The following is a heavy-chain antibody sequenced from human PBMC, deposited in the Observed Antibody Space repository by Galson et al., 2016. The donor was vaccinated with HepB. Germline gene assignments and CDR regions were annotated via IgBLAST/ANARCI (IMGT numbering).Heavy chain of an antibody. CDR2: ITTSSSYI. Sequence: SLRLSCAASGFTFSSYSMNWVRQAPGKGLEWVSTITTSSSYIYYADSMKGRFTISRDNSKNTLYLQMNSLRAEDTAVYYCAKGGTYYYGSGKPYYGMDVWGQGTTVTVSS. D-gene: IGHD3-10*01. J-gene: IGHJ6*02. V-gene: IGHV3-21*04. CDR1: GFTFSSYS. CDR3: AKGGTYYYGSGKPYYGMDV.